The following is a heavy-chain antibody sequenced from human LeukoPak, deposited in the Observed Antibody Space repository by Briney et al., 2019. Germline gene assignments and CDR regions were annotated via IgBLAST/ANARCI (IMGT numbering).Heavy chain of an antibody. CDR1: GFTVSSNY. CDR3: ANGWYRDKNDY. Sequence: PGGSLRLSCAASGFTVSSNYMSWVRQAPGKGLEWVSVIYSGGSTYYADSVKGRFTISRDNSKNTLYLQMNSLRAEDTAVYYCANGWYRDKNDYWGQGTLVTVSS. V-gene: IGHV3-66*01. CDR2: IYSGGST. D-gene: IGHD6-19*01. J-gene: IGHJ4*02.